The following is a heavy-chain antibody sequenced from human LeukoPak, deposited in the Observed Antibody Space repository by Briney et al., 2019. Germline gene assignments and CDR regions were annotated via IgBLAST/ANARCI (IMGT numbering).Heavy chain of an antibody. CDR3: AREGVGFWSGYYYYYYGMDV. CDR1: XXTFSSYX. CDR2: XSXXXGST. V-gene: IGHV3-23*01. J-gene: IGHJ6*02. Sequence: PGGSLRLSCAASXXTFSSYXMSWVRQAXXXXXXXXXAXSXXXGSTYYADSVKGRFTISRDNSKNTLYLQMNSLRAEDTAVYYCAREGVGFWSGYYYYYYGMDVWGQGTTVTVSS. D-gene: IGHD3-3*01.